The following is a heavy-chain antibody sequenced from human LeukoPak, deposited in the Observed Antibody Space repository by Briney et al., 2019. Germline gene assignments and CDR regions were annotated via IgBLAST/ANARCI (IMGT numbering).Heavy chain of an antibody. Sequence: PGGSLRLSCAASGFTFSSYAMSWVRQAPGKGLEWVSAISGSGGSTYYADSVKGRFTISRDNSKNTLYLQMNSLRAEDTAAYYCAKVMTRTMVRGVPPSDYWGQGTLVTVSS. D-gene: IGHD3-10*01. J-gene: IGHJ4*02. CDR1: GFTFSSYA. CDR3: AKVMTRTMVRGVPPSDY. V-gene: IGHV3-23*01. CDR2: ISGSGGST.